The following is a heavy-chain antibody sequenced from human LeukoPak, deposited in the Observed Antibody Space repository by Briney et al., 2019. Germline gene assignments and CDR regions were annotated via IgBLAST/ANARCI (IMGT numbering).Heavy chain of an antibody. CDR3: ARIDTVVLPSTMFDY. D-gene: IGHD2-2*01. CDR1: GGSISSSSYY. V-gene: IGHV4-39*01. Sequence: SETLSLTCTLSGGSISSSSYYWGWIRQPPGKGLEWIGSINYSGNTYYNPTLKSRVTISVDTSRNQFSLKLSSVTAADTALYYCARIDTVVLPSTMFDYWGQGTLVTVSS. CDR2: INYSGNT. J-gene: IGHJ4*02.